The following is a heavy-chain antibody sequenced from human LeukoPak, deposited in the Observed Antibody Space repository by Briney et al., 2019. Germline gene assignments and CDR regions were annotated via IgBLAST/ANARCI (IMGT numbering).Heavy chain of an antibody. D-gene: IGHD3-22*01. Sequence: ASVKVSCKASGYTFTSYDINWVRQATGQGLEWMGWMNPNSGNTNYAQKLQGRVTMTTDTSTSTAYMELRSLRSDDTAVYYCARDLYYYDSSGHDYWDQGTLVTVSS. CDR1: GYTFTSYD. V-gene: IGHV1-18*01. CDR3: ARDLYYYDSSGHDY. J-gene: IGHJ4*02. CDR2: MNPNSGNT.